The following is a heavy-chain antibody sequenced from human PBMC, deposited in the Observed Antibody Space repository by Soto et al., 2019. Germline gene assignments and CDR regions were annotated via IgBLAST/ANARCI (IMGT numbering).Heavy chain of an antibody. D-gene: IGHD6-19*01. CDR3: ARDTGSSGWSDAFDI. CDR1: GYTFTGYY. CDR2: INPNSGGT. V-gene: IGHV1-2*04. J-gene: IGHJ3*02. Sequence: ASVKVSCKASGYTFTGYYMHWVRQAPGQGLEWMGWINPNSGGTNYAQKFQGWVTMTRDTSISTAYMELSRLRSDDTAVYYCARDTGSSGWSDAFDIWGKGTIVTVS.